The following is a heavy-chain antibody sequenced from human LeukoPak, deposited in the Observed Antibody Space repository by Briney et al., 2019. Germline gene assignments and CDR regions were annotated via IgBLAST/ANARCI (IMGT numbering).Heavy chain of an antibody. V-gene: IGHV1-69*06. CDR2: TIPIFGTA. Sequence: SVKVSCKASRGTFSSYAISWVRQAPGQGLEWMGGTIPIFGTANYAQKLQGRVTITADRSTSTAYMELSSLRSEDTAVYYCAIGKGEYYFDYWGQGTLVTVSS. J-gene: IGHJ4*02. D-gene: IGHD3-16*01. CDR1: RGTFSSYA. CDR3: AIGKGEYYFDY.